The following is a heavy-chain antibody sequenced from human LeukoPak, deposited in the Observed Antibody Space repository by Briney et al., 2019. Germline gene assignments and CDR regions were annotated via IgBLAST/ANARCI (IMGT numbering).Heavy chain of an antibody. CDR3: ARSPKNVAYNSGLDYFDF. D-gene: IGHD5-12*01. CDR1: GYSFTSYW. V-gene: IGHV5-51*01. J-gene: IGHJ4*02. CDR2: IYPGDSDT. Sequence: GESLKISCKGSGYSFTSYWIGWVRQMRGKGLEWMGIIYPGDSDTRYSPSFQGQVTISADKSISTAYLQWSSLKASDTAMFYCARSPKNVAYNSGLDYFDFWGQGTLVTVSS.